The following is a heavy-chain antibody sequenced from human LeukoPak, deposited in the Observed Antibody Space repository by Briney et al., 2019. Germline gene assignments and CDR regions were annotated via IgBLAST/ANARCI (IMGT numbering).Heavy chain of an antibody. CDR1: GYTFTSYY. CDR3: ARGLYYYDSSVGAFDI. D-gene: IGHD3-22*01. Sequence: ASVKVSCKASGYTFTSYYMHWVRQAPGQGLEWMGIINPSGGSTSYAQKFQGRVTMTRDTSTSTVYMELSSLRSEDTAVYYCARGLYYYDSSVGAFDIWGQGTVVTVSS. J-gene: IGHJ3*02. V-gene: IGHV1-46*01. CDR2: INPSGGST.